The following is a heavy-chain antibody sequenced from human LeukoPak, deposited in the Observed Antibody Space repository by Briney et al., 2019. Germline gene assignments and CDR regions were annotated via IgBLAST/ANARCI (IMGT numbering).Heavy chain of an antibody. CDR3: ARDRIGYDSSGPFDY. J-gene: IGHJ4*02. CDR1: GYTFTGYY. CDR2: INPNSSGT. D-gene: IGHD3-22*01. V-gene: IGHV1-2*02. Sequence: ASVKVSCKASGYTFTGYYMHWVRQAPGQGLEWMGWINPNSSGTNYAQKFRGRVTMTRDTSISTAYMELSRLRSDDTAVYYCARDRIGYDSSGPFDYWGQGTLVTVSS.